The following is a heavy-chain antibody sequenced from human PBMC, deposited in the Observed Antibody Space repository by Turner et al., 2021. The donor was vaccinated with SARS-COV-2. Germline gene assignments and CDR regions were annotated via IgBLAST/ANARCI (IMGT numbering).Heavy chain of an antibody. Sequence: QLQLQESGPGLVKPAETLSLTCTVPGGSIRGSTYYWGWIRQPPGKGLEWIGNFYYSRSTYYHPSLKSRVTISVDTSKNQFSLKLSSVTAADTAGYYCARLMDTAMDYYGMDVWGQGTTVTVSS. CDR2: FYYSRST. D-gene: IGHD5-18*01. CDR3: ARLMDTAMDYYGMDV. V-gene: IGHV4-39*01. J-gene: IGHJ6*02. CDR1: GGSIRGSTYY.